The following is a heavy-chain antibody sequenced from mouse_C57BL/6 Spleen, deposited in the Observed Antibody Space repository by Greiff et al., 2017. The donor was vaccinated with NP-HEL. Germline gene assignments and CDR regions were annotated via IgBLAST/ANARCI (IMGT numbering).Heavy chain of an antibody. CDR3: ASRTTVVPYWYFDV. CDR1: GFTFSSYA. Sequence: EVQGVESGGGLVKPGGSLKLSCAASGFTFSSYAMSWVRQTPEKRLEWVATISDGGSYTYYPDNVKGRFTISRDNAKNNLYLQMSHLKSEDTAMYYCASRTTVVPYWYFDVWGTGTTVTVSS. D-gene: IGHD1-1*01. CDR2: ISDGGSYT. J-gene: IGHJ1*03. V-gene: IGHV5-4*01.